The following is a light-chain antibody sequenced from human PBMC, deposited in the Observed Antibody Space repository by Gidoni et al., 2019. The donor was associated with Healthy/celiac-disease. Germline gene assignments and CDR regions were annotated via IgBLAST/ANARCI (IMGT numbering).Light chain of an antibody. V-gene: IGKV1-39*01. CDR1: QSISSY. Sequence: DIQMTQSPSSLSASVGDRVTITCRASQSISSYLNWYQQKPGKAPKLLIYAASSLQSGVPTRFSGSGSGTDFTRTISSLQPEDFATYYCQQSYSTPPRLTFGGGTKVEIK. CDR3: QQSYSTPPRLT. CDR2: AAS. J-gene: IGKJ4*01.